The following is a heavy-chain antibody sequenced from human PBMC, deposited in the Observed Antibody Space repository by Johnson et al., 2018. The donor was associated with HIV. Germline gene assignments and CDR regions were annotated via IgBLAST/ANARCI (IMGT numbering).Heavy chain of an antibody. CDR2: IWYDGSNK. D-gene: IGHD1-26*01. V-gene: IGHV3-33*06. J-gene: IGHJ3*02. Sequence: QVQLVESGGGVVQPGRSLRLSCAASGFTFSSYGMHWVRQAPGKGLEWVAVIWYDGSNKDYPDSVKGRFTISRDNSKNTLYLQINSLRAQDTAVYYCAKDRGSYGSFDIWGQGTMVTVSS. CDR3: AKDRGSYGSFDI. CDR1: GFTFSSYG.